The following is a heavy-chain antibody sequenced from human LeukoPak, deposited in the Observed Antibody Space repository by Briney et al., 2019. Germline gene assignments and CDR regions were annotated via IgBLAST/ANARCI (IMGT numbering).Heavy chain of an antibody. Sequence: PSETLSLTCTVSGGPISSYYWSWIRQPAGKGLEWIGRIYSSGSINYSPSLKSRVTMSVDTSKNQFSLKLSSMTAADTAVYYCARGGGIATSGPFDQWGQGTLVTVSS. CDR1: GGPISSYY. CDR3: ARGGGIATSGPFDQ. J-gene: IGHJ4*02. V-gene: IGHV4-4*07. D-gene: IGHD6-13*01. CDR2: IYSSGSI.